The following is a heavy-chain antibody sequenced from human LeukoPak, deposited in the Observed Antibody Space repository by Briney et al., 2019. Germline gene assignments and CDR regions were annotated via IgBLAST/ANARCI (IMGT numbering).Heavy chain of an antibody. CDR1: GGPISSYY. V-gene: IGHV4-59*01. J-gene: IGHJ3*02. Sequence: SETLSLTCTVSGGPISSYYWSWIRQPPGKGLEWIGYIYYSGSTNYNPSLKSRVTISVDTSKNQFSLKLSSVTAADTAVYYCARKPGYCSSTSCSLGAFDIWGQGTMVTVSS. CDR2: IYYSGST. D-gene: IGHD2-2*01. CDR3: ARKPGYCSSTSCSLGAFDI.